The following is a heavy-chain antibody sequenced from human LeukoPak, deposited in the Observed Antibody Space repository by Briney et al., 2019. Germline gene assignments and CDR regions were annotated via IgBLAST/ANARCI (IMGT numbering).Heavy chain of an antibody. Sequence: ASVKVSCKASGYTFTSYYMHWVRQAPGQGLEWMGIINPSGGSTNYAQKFQGRVTITADKSTSTAYMELSSLRSEDTAVYYCARDNPAVEYSSSGGYWGQGTLVTVSS. CDR1: GYTFTSYY. CDR2: INPSGGST. J-gene: IGHJ4*02. D-gene: IGHD6-6*01. V-gene: IGHV1-46*01. CDR3: ARDNPAVEYSSSGGY.